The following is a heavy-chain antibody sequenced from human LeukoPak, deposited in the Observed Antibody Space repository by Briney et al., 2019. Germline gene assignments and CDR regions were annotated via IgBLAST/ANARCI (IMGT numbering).Heavy chain of an antibody. D-gene: IGHD4-11*01. V-gene: IGHV3-23*01. Sequence: PGGSLRLSCAASGFSFSDYAMTWVRQAPGKGLEWVSVIGGDSGGIQYADSVKGRFSISRDNSKNTLYLQMNSLRVEGTAVYYRAKYAPPTTTMTRFFDYWGQGALVTVSS. CDR1: GFSFSDYA. CDR2: IGGDSGGI. J-gene: IGHJ4*02. CDR3: AKYAPPTTTMTRFFDY.